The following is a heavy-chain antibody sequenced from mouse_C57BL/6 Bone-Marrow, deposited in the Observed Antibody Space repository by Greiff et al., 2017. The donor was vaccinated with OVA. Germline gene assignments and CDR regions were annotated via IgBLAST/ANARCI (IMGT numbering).Heavy chain of an antibody. V-gene: IGHV5-9-1*02. J-gene: IGHJ1*03. CDR1: GFTFSSYA. Sequence: EVMLVESGEGLVKPGGSLKLSCAASGFTFSSYAMSWVRQTPEKRLEWVAYISSGGDYIYYADTVKGRFTISRDNARNTLYLQMSSLKSEDTAMYYCTRFIYYYGSSYVWYFDVWGTGTTVTVSS. D-gene: IGHD1-1*01. CDR2: ISSGGDYI. CDR3: TRFIYYYGSSYVWYFDV.